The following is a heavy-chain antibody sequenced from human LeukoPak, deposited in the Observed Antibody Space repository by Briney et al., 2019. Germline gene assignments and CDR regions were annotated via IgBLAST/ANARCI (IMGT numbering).Heavy chain of an antibody. Sequence: GGSLRLSCAASGFTFSSYGMHWVRQAPGKGLEWVAVISFDATNKYYADSVKGRFTISRDNSKNTLYLQMNSLRAEDTAVYYCAKDPNYDILTGYLDYWGQGTLVTVSS. J-gene: IGHJ4*02. CDR3: AKDPNYDILTGYLDY. CDR1: GFTFSSYG. V-gene: IGHV3-30*18. D-gene: IGHD3-9*01. CDR2: ISFDATNK.